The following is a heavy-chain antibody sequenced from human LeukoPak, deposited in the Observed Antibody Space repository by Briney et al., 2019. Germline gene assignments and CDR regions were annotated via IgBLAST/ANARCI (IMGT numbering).Heavy chain of an antibody. CDR1: GFTFSSYA. D-gene: IGHD2-15*01. J-gene: IGHJ4*02. V-gene: IGHV3-30-3*01. CDR3: ARDKSCSGGSCYYFDY. Sequence: PGGSLRLSCAASGFTFSSYAMHWVRQAPGKGLEWVAVISYDGSNKYYADSVKGRFTVSRDNSKNTLYLQMNSLRAEDTAVYYCARDKSCSGGSCYYFDYWGQGTLVTVSS. CDR2: ISYDGSNK.